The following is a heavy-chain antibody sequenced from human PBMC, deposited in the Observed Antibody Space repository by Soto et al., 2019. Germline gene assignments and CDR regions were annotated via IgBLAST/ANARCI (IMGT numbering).Heavy chain of an antibody. CDR1: GGSIRDYF. J-gene: IGHJ4*02. CDR3: ARVGGDDFGDSGGFDY. D-gene: IGHD4-17*01. Sequence: PSETLCLTCTVSGGSIRDYFWTWIRQPPGKGLEWIGYIYYSGRTNYNPSLKSRVSISVATSKNHFSLQLRSVTAADTAVYYWARVGGDDFGDSGGFDYWGQGTLVTVSS. CDR2: IYYSGRT. V-gene: IGHV4-59*01.